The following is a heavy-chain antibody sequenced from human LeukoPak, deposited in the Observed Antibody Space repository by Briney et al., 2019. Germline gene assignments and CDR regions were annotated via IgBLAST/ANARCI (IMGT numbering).Heavy chain of an antibody. V-gene: IGHV1-18*01. J-gene: IGHJ5*01. D-gene: IGHD6-13*01. CDR1: GYRFTSYN. CDR3: AKLTGYTNSWYDS. CDR2: ISTYNGNT. Sequence: GASVKVSCKASGYRFTSYNINWVRQAPGQGLEWIGWISTYNGNTNYAQKLQGRVTMTTETSSSTAYMELWGLTSDDTAMYYCAKLTGYTNSWYDSWGQGTLVIVSS.